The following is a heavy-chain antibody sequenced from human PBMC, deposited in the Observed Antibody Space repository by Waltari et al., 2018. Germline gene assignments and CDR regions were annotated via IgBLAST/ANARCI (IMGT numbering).Heavy chain of an antibody. J-gene: IGHJ5*02. Sequence: QVQLVKSGGGVVQPGMSMRLSCAASGLSPSNFGMQWVRQVPGKRVGWGGLAWVYGVKTYYAHSVRGRFTISRDDSKNTLYRDIKNLRVYDTAIYYCAKDAFVNTYLDHWGQGTLVTVSS. CDR2: AWVYGVKT. V-gene: IGHV3-33*06. CDR1: GLSPSNFG. D-gene: IGHD3-16*01. CDR3: AKDAFVNTYLDH.